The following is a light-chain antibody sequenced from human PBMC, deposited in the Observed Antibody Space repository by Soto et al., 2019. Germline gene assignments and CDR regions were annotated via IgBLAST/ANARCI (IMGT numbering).Light chain of an antibody. CDR3: LQDHKDTWT. Sequence: AIQMNQSPSSLSASLGDRASIXXRASQGIRHAVGGYQQKPGTTPKVXSDWASNLQSAGPPRFSGRGAATEFTLASSSLHPEASATYSCLQDHKDTWTFGPGTNVEIK. CDR1: QGIRHA. J-gene: IGKJ1*01. V-gene: IGKV1-6*01. CDR2: WAS.